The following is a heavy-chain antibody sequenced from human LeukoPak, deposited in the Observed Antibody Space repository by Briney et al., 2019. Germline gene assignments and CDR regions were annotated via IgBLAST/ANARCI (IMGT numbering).Heavy chain of an antibody. D-gene: IGHD1-26*01. V-gene: IGHV3-7*01. CDR1: GFTFSNYW. CDR2: IKEDGTDK. J-gene: IGHJ4*02. CDR3: ARVMSSGNYYTDYFEY. Sequence: GGSLRLSCAASGFTFSNYWMRWVRQAPGKGLEWVANIKEDGTDKNYMDSVKGRFTISRDNSKNTLYLQMNSQRVEDTAVYYCARVMSSGNYYTDYFEYWGQGTLVTVSS.